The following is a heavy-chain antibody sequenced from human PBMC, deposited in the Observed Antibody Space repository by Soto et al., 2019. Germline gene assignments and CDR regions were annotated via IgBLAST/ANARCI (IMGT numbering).Heavy chain of an antibody. Sequence: GGSLRLSCAASGFTFSSYAMSWVRQAPGKGLEWVSAISGSGGSTYYADSVKGRFTISRDNSKNTLYLQMNSLRAEDTAVYYCATSGYCSGGSCYWGSYAFDIWGQGTMVTVSS. D-gene: IGHD2-15*01. CDR3: ATSGYCSGGSCYWGSYAFDI. V-gene: IGHV3-23*01. CDR1: GFTFSSYA. CDR2: ISGSGGST. J-gene: IGHJ3*02.